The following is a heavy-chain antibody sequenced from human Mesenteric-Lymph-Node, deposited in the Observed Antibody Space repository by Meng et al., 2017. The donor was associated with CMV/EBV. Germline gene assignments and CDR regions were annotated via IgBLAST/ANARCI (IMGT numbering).Heavy chain of an antibody. V-gene: IGHV1-69*02. CDR2: IIPILGIA. CDR1: GGTFSSYT. CDR3: AGGIAAAGSRWFDP. Sequence: QVQLVQSGDEGKKPGTSAKVSCKASGGTFSSYTISWVRQAPGQGLELMGRIIPILGIANYAQKFQGRVTITAVTSTSTAYMELSSLRSEDTAVYYCAGGIAAAGSRWFDPWGQGTLVTVSS. J-gene: IGHJ5*02. D-gene: IGHD6-13*01.